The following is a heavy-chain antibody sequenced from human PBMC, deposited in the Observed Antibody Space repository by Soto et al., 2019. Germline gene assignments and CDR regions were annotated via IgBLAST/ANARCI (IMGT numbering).Heavy chain of an antibody. D-gene: IGHD1-26*01. J-gene: IGHJ4*02. Sequence: GASVKVSCKASGYTFTSYGISWVRQAPGQGLEWMGWISAYNGNTNYAQKLQGRVTMTTDTSTSTAYMELRSLRSDDTAVYYCARSAARVGATSFDYWGQGTLVTVSS. CDR1: GYTFTSYG. CDR2: ISAYNGNT. V-gene: IGHV1-18*01. CDR3: ARSAARVGATSFDY.